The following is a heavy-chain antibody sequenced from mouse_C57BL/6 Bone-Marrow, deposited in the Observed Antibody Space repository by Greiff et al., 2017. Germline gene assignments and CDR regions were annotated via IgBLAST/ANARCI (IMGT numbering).Heavy chain of an antibody. CDR1: GYTFTDYE. D-gene: IGHD2-3*01. J-gene: IGHJ2*01. CDR2: IDPETGGT. CDR3: TREEGYYAGY. V-gene: IGHV1-15*01. Sequence: VQLQQSGAELVRPGASVTLSCKASGYTFTDYEMHWVKQTPVHGLEWIGAIDPETGGTAYNQKFKGKAILTADKSSSTAYMELRSLTSEDSAVYYCTREEGYYAGYGGQGTTLTVSS.